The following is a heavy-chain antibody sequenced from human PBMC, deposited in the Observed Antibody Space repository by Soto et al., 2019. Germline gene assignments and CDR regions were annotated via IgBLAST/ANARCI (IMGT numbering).Heavy chain of an antibody. CDR1: GGSFSGYY. D-gene: IGHD3-9*01. CDR2: INHNGGT. Sequence: SETLALTCAVHGGSFSGYYWKWIRQPPGKGLEWIGEINHNGGTNYNPSLRSRVTISVDTSKNQFSLKMSSVTAADTAVFYCARRNDILTGYSNGWFDPWGQGTLVTVSS. CDR3: ARRNDILTGYSNGWFDP. J-gene: IGHJ5*02. V-gene: IGHV4-34*01.